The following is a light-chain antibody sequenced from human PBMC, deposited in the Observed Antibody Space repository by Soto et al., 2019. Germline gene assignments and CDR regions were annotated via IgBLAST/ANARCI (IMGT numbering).Light chain of an antibody. CDR1: QSISSW. CDR3: QQYNSYWT. V-gene: IGKV1-5*03. Sequence: DIQMTQSPSTLSASVGDRVTITCRASQSISSWLAWYQQKPRKAPKLLIYKASSLESGVPSRFSGSGSGTEFTLTISSLQPEDFATYYCQQYNSYWTFGQGTKVDI. J-gene: IGKJ1*01. CDR2: KAS.